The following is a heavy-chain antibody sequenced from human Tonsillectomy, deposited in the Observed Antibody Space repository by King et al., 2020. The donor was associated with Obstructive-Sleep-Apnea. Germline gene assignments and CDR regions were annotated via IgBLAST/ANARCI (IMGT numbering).Heavy chain of an antibody. J-gene: IGHJ6*02. V-gene: IGHV3-21*01. D-gene: IGHD1-26*01. CDR3: ARDPEGVGATMYYYYYGMDV. CDR1: GFTFSSYS. Sequence: VQLVESGGGLVKPGGSLRLSCAASGFTFSSYSMNWVRQAPGKGLDWVSSISSSSSYIYYADSVKGRFTISRDNAKNSLYLQMKSLRAEDTAVYYCARDPEGVGATMYYYYYGMDVWGQGTTVTVSS. CDR2: ISSSSSYI.